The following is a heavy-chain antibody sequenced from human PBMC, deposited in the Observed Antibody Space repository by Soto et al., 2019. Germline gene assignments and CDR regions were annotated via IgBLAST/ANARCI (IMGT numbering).Heavy chain of an antibody. CDR2: ISSSSSTI. CDR3: AREGDGLELLLRL. CDR1: GFTFSSYS. V-gene: IGHV3-48*01. D-gene: IGHD1-26*01. Sequence: EVQLVESGGGLVQPGGSLRLSCAASGFTFSSYSMNWVRQAPGKGLEWVSYISSSSSTIYYADSVKGRFTISRDNAKNSLYLQMNSLRAEDTAVYYCAREGDGLELLLRLWGPGTLVTVSS. J-gene: IGHJ4*02.